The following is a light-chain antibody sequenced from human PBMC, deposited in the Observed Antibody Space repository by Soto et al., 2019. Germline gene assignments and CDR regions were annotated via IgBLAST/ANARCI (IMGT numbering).Light chain of an antibody. Sequence: DIQMTRSPSTLSASLGDRVTITCRASQSISNWLAWYQQKPGKAPKLLMYKASSLESGVPSRFSGSGSGKEFPLTISSLQPDDFATYYCQHYNSNPYTFGQGTKVDIK. J-gene: IGKJ2*01. CDR1: QSISNW. CDR2: KAS. CDR3: QHYNSNPYT. V-gene: IGKV1-5*03.